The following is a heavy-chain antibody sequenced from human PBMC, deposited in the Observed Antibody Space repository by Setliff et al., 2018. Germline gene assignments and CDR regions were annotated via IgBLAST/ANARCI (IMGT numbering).Heavy chain of an antibody. D-gene: IGHD3-10*01. V-gene: IGHV4-39*07. CDR2: VYYSGYT. CDR3: GRVDFTMIQGVVGH. J-gene: IGHJ1*01. CDR1: GGSVSSTSHY. Sequence: PSETLSLTCTVSGGSVSSTSHYWGWIRQAPGKGMEWIGSVYYSGYTYSKPSLQSRVSMSVDTSKNQFSLKLASVTAADTAVYYCGRVDFTMIQGVVGHWGQGTLVTVSS.